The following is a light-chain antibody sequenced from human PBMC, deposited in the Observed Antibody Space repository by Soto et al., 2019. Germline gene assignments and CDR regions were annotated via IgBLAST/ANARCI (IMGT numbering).Light chain of an antibody. J-gene: IGKJ4*01. CDR3: QKYNRSPLT. CDR1: QGISDY. V-gene: IGKV1-27*01. CDR2: AAS. Sequence: DIQMTQSPSSLSASVGDRVTITCRASQGISDYLAWYQQEPGKVPKLLIYAASTLQSGVTSRFSGSGSGTDFTLTISSLQHEDVEIYYCQKYNRSPLTLGGGTKVDIK.